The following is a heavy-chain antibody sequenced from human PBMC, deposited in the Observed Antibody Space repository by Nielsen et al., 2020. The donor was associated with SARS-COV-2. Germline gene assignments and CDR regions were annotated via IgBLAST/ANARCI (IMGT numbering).Heavy chain of an antibody. CDR3: VRDTLSHGLDV. CDR1: GDSIRNSRYY. Sequence: SEILSLTCSVSGDSIRNSRYYWTWVRQLPGRGPEWIGNIHYTGSANYSPSLKSRLSMSLEASRNQFSLSVKSMTAADSAEYYCVRDTLSHGLDVWGQGITVTVSS. V-gene: IGHV4-31*03. D-gene: IGHD2/OR15-2a*01. J-gene: IGHJ6*02. CDR2: IHYTGSA.